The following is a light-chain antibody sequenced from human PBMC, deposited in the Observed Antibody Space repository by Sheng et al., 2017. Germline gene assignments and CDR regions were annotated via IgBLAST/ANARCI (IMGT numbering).Light chain of an antibody. J-gene: IGKJ3*01. CDR2: TSS. V-gene: IGKV1-39*01. CDR3: QQSYSTPFT. Sequence: DIQMTQSPSSLSASVGDRVTITCRASQSISSYLNWYQQKPGKAPKLLIFTSSNLQTGAPLRFSGSGSGTDFTLTISSLQPEDFATYYCQQSYSTPFTFGPGYQSGYQT. CDR1: QSISSY.